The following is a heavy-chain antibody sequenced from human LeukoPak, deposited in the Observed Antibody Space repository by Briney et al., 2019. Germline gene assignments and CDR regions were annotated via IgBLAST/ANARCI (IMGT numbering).Heavy chain of an antibody. CDR1: GFTFSSYG. D-gene: IGHD1-26*01. J-gene: IGHJ4*02. CDR2: ISYDGSNK. V-gene: IGHV3-30*18. CDR3: AKGGPTGSNYFDF. Sequence: GGSLRLSCAASGFTFSSYGMHWVRQAPGRGLEWVAVISYDGSNKYYADSVKGRFTISRDNAKKSVLLQMNSLRAEDTAVYYCAKGGPTGSNYFDFWGQGTLVTVSS.